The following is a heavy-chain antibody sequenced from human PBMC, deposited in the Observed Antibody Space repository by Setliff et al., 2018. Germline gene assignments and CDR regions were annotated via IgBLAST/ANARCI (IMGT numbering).Heavy chain of an antibody. Sequence: SETLSLTCAVSGGSVTSHYWGLIRQPPGKGLERIGSIFYSGRTFYNPSLKSRVTISVDTSKNQFSLTLSSVTAADTAVYYCARLPNYVWGSPVDYWGQGTLVTVSS. D-gene: IGHD3-16*01. CDR2: IFYSGRT. CDR1: GGSVTSHY. V-gene: IGHV4-39*01. CDR3: ARLPNYVWGSPVDY. J-gene: IGHJ4*02.